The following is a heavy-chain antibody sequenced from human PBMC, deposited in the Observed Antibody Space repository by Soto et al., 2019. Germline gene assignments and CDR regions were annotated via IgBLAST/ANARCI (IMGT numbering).Heavy chain of an antibody. CDR1: GFTFSNYA. J-gene: IGHJ4*02. V-gene: IGHV3-23*01. CDR2: ISSAVNT. Sequence: PGGSLRLSCGGSGFTFSNYAMSWVRQAPGKGLEWVSAISSAVNTYYADSVKGRFTISRDNSKNTFSLQMNSLRAEDTAVYYCAKQVRDGTSSPYYFDYWGQGTQVTVSS. D-gene: IGHD6-6*01. CDR3: AKQVRDGTSSPYYFDY.